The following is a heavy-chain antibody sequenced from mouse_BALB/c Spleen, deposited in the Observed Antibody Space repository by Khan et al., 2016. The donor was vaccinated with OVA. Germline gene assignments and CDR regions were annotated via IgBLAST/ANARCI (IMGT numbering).Heavy chain of an antibody. CDR1: GFTFSTYG. J-gene: IGHJ3*01. CDR3: ARLAYYYNSEGFAY. Sequence: VQLKESGGDLVKPGGSLKLSCAASGFTFSTYGMSWVRQTPDKRLEWVATISSGGHYTYYPDSVKGRFTISRANAKSTLYLQMSSLKSEDTAIYYCARLAYYYNSEGFAYWGQGTLVTVSA. V-gene: IGHV5-6*01. CDR2: ISSGGHYT. D-gene: IGHD1-1*01.